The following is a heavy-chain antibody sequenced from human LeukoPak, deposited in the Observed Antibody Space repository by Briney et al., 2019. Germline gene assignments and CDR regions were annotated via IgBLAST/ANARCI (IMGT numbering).Heavy chain of an antibody. CDR3: ARVSGWYSPFDP. V-gene: IGHV3-74*01. J-gene: IGHJ5*02. D-gene: IGHD6-13*01. CDR1: GFTFSSYW. Sequence: GGSLRLSCAASGFTFSSYWMHWVRQAPGKGLVWVSRINSDGSSTSYADSVKGRFTISRDNAKNTLYLQMNSLRAEDTAVYYCARVSGWYSPFDPWGQGILVTVSS. CDR2: INSDGSST.